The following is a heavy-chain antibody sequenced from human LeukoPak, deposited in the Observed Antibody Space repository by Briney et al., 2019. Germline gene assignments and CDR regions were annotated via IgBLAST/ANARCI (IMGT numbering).Heavy chain of an antibody. CDR3: ASDPRWGDYVAY. CDR1: GYTFTSYG. J-gene: IGHJ4*02. D-gene: IGHD7-27*01. Sequence: ASVKVSCKASGYTFTSYGISWVRQAPGQGLEWMGWISAYNGNTNYAQKLQGRVTMTTDTSTSTAYMELSRLRSDDTAVYYCASDPRWGDYVAYWGQGTLVTVSS. CDR2: ISAYNGNT. V-gene: IGHV1-18*01.